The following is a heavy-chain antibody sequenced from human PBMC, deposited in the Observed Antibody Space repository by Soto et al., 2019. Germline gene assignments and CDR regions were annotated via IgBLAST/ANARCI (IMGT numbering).Heavy chain of an antibody. CDR3: ARAINIVVVVAATPTYAFDI. Sequence: ASVKVSCKASGYTFTGYYMHWVRQAPGRGLEWMGWINPNSGGTNYAQKFQGRVTMTRDTSMSTAYMELRSLRSDDTAVYYCARAINIVVVVAATPTYAFDIWGQGTMVTVSS. CDR2: INPNSGGT. CDR1: GYTFTGYY. V-gene: IGHV1-2*02. D-gene: IGHD2-15*01. J-gene: IGHJ3*02.